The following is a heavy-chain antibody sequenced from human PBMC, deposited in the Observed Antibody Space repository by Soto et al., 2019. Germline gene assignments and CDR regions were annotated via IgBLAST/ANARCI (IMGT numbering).Heavy chain of an antibody. CDR2: INTLSTAI. D-gene: IGHD6-19*01. CDR3: ARRLQWQLRPLDS. CDR1: GFTFNDYY. Sequence: TGGSLRLSCEGSGFTFNDYYMTWIRQAPGKGLEWVAYINTLSTAIYYADSVKGRSTISRDNAKNSLYLQMNGLRAEDTATYYCARRLQWQLRPLDSWGRGTLVTVSS. V-gene: IGHV3-11*01. J-gene: IGHJ4*02.